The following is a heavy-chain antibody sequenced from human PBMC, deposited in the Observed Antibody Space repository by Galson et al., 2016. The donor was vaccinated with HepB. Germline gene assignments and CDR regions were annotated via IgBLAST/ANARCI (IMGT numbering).Heavy chain of an antibody. CDR2: SREGYGKT. V-gene: IGHV1-3*02. CDR1: GYVFSTYA. D-gene: IGHD6-19*01. Sequence: SVKVSCKASGYVFSTYAIHWVRQAPGQRLEWMGCSREGYGKTEYPQDFQGRVTITRDTSASVVYMELPSLTSEDMAVYYCVRANGWTMDYWGQGTLVTVSS. CDR3: VRANGWTMDY. J-gene: IGHJ4*02.